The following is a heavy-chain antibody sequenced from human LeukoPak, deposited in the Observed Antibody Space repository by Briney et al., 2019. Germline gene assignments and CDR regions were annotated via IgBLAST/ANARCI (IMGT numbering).Heavy chain of an antibody. CDR2: IYTSGTT. CDR1: GGAINSGSHY. Sequence: PSETLSLTCTVSGGAINSGSHYWSWIRQSAGKGPEWIGRIYTSGTTNSDPSLKSRVTISVDTSKNQFSLKLTSVTAADTAVYYCARDSSSWSYYYYMDVWGKGTTVTVSS. CDR3: ARDSSSWSYYYYMDV. J-gene: IGHJ6*03. V-gene: IGHV4-61*02. D-gene: IGHD6-13*01.